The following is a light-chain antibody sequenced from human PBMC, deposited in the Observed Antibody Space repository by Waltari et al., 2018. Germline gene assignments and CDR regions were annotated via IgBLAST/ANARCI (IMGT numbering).Light chain of an antibody. CDR2: AAS. Sequence: DIQMTQSPSSLSASVGDRVTITCRATQSINNYLNWYQHKPGRAPKLLIYAASSLQSGVPSRFTGSGSGTHFTLTITSLQPEDFATYYCQQTFSIPRSSFGQGTKLEI. V-gene: IGKV1-39*01. J-gene: IGKJ2*01. CDR3: QQTFSIPRSS. CDR1: QSINNY.